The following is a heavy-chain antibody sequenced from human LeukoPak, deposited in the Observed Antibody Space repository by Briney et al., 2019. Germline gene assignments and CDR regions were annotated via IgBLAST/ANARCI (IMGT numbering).Heavy chain of an antibody. CDR3: AKGLPGFGDLFDVWNY. CDR1: GFTFSSYG. J-gene: IGHJ4*02. CDR2: IKQDGSEK. V-gene: IGHV3-7*03. Sequence: PGGSLRLSCAASGFTFSSYGMSWVRQAPGKGLEWVANIKQDGSEKYYVDSVKGRFTISRDNSKNTLYLQMNSLRAEDTALYYCAKGLPGFGDLFDVWNYWGQGILVTVSS. D-gene: IGHD3-10*01.